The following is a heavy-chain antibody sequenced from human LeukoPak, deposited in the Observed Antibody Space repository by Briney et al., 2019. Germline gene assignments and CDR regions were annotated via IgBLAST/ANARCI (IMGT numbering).Heavy chain of an antibody. CDR1: GFTFTNYW. Sequence: GGSLRLSCAASGFTFTNYWMSWVRQAPGKGLEWVAFIRYDGTNKYYADSVKGRFTISRDNSKNTLYLQMNSLRAEDTAVYYCAKDLGTVGRYYFDSWGQGTLVTVSS. CDR3: AKDLGTVGRYYFDS. V-gene: IGHV3-30*02. D-gene: IGHD1-14*01. CDR2: IRYDGTNK. J-gene: IGHJ4*02.